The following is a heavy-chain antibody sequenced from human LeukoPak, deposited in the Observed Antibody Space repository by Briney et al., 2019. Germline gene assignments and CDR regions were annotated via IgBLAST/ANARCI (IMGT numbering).Heavy chain of an antibody. J-gene: IGHJ3*02. V-gene: IGHV1-8*01. CDR1: VYTFTSYD. Sequence: GASVKVSSKASVYTFTSYDISWVRQATGQGLEWMGWMNPNSGNTGYAQKFQGRVTMTRNTSISTAYMELSSLRSEDTAVYYCASWLTGMAVAEDAFDIWGQGTMVTVSS. D-gene: IGHD6-19*01. CDR2: MNPNSGNT. CDR3: ASWLTGMAVAEDAFDI.